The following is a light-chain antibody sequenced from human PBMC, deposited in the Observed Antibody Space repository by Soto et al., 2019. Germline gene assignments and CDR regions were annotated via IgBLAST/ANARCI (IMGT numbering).Light chain of an antibody. V-gene: IGKV1-9*01. J-gene: IGKJ2*01. CDR3: QQLNSYLSYT. CDR1: QGISSY. Sequence: DIQLTQSPSFLSASVGDRVTITCRASQGISSYLAWYQQKPGKAPKLLIYAASTLQSGVPSRFSGSGSGTEFALTFSSLQPEDFATYYCQQLNSYLSYTFGQGTKLEIK. CDR2: AAS.